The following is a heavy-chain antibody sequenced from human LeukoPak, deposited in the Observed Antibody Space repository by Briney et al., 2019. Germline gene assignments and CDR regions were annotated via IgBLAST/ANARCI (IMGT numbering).Heavy chain of an antibody. Sequence: PSQTLSLTCTVSGGSISSGDYYWSWIRQHPGTGLEWIGYIYYSGATNYNPALKSRVTISIDTSKNQFSLKLSSMTAADTAVYYCARADGSSWYVFDYWGQGTLVSVSS. CDR3: ARADGSSWYVFDY. CDR2: IYYSGAT. D-gene: IGHD6-13*01. J-gene: IGHJ4*02. V-gene: IGHV4-31*03. CDR1: GGSISSGDYY.